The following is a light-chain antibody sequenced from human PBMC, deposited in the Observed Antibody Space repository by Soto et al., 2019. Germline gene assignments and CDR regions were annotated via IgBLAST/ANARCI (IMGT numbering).Light chain of an antibody. V-gene: IGLV2-14*01. J-gene: IGLJ7*01. CDR1: SSDIGAYNY. CDR3: SSYTTTSTAV. CDR2: EVS. Sequence: QSALTQPASVSGSPGQSITISCTGTSSDIGAYNYVSWYQQYPGKAPKLMIYEVSNRPSGVSNRFSGSKSGNTASLTISGLQADDEADYYCSSYTTTSTAVFGGGTQLTVL.